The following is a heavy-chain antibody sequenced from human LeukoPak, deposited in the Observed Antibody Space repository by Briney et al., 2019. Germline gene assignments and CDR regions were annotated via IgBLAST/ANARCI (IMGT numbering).Heavy chain of an antibody. V-gene: IGHV3-74*01. Sequence: GRSLRLSCAASGFTFRTSWMHWVRKVPGKGPVLVSRIDIDGSSTIYADSVMGRFTISRDNAKNTLYLQMNSLRAEDTAVYYCARDRGGYGPTTTDYWGQGTLVTVCS. CDR2: IDIDGSST. CDR3: ARDRGGYGPTTTDY. CDR1: GFTFRTSW. D-gene: IGHD5-18*01. J-gene: IGHJ4*02.